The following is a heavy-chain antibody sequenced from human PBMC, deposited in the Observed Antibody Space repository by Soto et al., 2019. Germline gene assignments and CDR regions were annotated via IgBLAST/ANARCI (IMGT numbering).Heavy chain of an antibody. V-gene: IGHV1-69*13. CDR3: ARDSGYCGGDCPRQYFQH. Sequence: ASVKVSCKASGGTFSSYAISWVRQAPGQGLEWMGGIIPIFGTANYAQKFQGRVTITADESTSTAYMELSSLRSEDTAVYYCARDSGYCGGDCPRQYFQHWGQGTLVTVSS. J-gene: IGHJ1*01. D-gene: IGHD2-21*02. CDR1: GGTFSSYA. CDR2: IIPIFGTA.